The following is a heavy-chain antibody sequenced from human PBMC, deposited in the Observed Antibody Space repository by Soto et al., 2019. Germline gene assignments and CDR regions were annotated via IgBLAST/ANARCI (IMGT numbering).Heavy chain of an antibody. CDR2: ISSNGGNA. J-gene: IGHJ5*02. CDR3: ARDRSFGTSGYYSWDL. D-gene: IGHD3-22*01. Sequence: QVQLVESGGGVAHPGKSLRLSCAASGFIFTNYAMHWVRQAPGRGLEWVAVISSNGGNADSADSVKGRFTISKDNSKNTVFLRMDSLRPEDLAIYYCARDRSFGTSGYYSWDLWGQGTLVTVSS. V-gene: IGHV3-30-3*01. CDR1: GFIFTNYA.